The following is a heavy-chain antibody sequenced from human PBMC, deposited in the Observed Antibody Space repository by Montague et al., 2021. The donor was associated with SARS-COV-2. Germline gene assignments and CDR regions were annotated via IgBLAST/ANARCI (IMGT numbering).Heavy chain of an antibody. V-gene: IGHV4-39*01. CDR3: AIRSGYGGVAFDY. CDR2: FYYGGRTP. J-gene: IGHJ4*01. D-gene: IGHD4-23*01. Sequence: SETLSLTCTVSAVPFSSSYYYWAWIRQPPGKGLEWIGTFYYGGRTPYYNPSLKSRVTMSVDDQFSLRLTSVTAADTGVYYCAIRSGYGGVAFDYWGHGTLVTVSS. CDR1: AVPFSSSYYY.